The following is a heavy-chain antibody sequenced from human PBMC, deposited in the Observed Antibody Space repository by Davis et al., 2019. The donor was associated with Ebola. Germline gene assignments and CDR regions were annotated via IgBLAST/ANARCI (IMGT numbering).Heavy chain of an antibody. CDR2: IRDKANNYAT. V-gene: IGHV3-73*01. D-gene: IGHD1-26*01. J-gene: IGHJ4*02. Sequence: GGSLRPSCAASGFTFSESAIHWFRQASGRGLEWVGRIRDKANNYATAYTPWVKGRFSISIDESKNTAYLQMNSLKTEDTAVYYCTGGSYGVDYWGQGTLVTVSS. CDR3: TGGSYGVDY. CDR1: GFTFSESA.